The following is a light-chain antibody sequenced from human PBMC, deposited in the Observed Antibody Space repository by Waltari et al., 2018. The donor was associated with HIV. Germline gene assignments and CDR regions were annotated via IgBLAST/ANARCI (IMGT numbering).Light chain of an antibody. Sequence: QSVLTQPPSVSATPGQKVTISCSGRSSNIATNYVSWYQHFPGTVPKVLIYDNHKRSSGIPDRFSGSKSGTSATLDISGLQTGDEAHYYCGTWDTSLIAWIFGTGTKVTVL. J-gene: IGLJ1*01. CDR2: DNH. CDR1: SSNIATNY. V-gene: IGLV1-51*01. CDR3: GTWDTSLIAWI.